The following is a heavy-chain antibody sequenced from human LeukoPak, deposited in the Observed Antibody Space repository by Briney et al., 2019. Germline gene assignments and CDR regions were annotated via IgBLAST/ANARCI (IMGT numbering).Heavy chain of an antibody. D-gene: IGHD2-21*02. J-gene: IGHJ3*02. V-gene: IGHV3-23*01. Sequence: GGSLRLSCAASAFTFSSYGMSWVRQAPGKGLEWVSAISGDGRDIFYADAVKGRFTISRDNSKNTLYLQMNSLRDEDTALYYCAKDGAGVVTASPHGAFDIWGQGTMVTVSS. CDR3: AKDGAGVVTASPHGAFDI. CDR1: AFTFSSYG. CDR2: ISGDGRDI.